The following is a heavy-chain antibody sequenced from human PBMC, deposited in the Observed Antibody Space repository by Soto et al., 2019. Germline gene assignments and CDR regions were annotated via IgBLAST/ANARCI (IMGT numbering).Heavy chain of an antibody. CDR1: GGSFSGYY. CDR2: INHSGST. D-gene: IGHD6-13*01. Sequence: QVQLQQWGAGLLKPSETLSLTCAVYGGSFSGYYWSWIRQPPGKGLEWIGEINHSGSTNYNPSLKSRVTISVDTSKNQFSLKHSSVTAADTAVYYCARGTDLYSSSWNPKKVRYMDVWGKGTTVTVSS. J-gene: IGHJ6*03. CDR3: ARGTDLYSSSWNPKKVRYMDV. V-gene: IGHV4-34*01.